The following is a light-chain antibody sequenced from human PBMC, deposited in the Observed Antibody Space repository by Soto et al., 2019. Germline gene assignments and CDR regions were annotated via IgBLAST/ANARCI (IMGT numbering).Light chain of an antibody. V-gene: IGKV3-20*01. Sequence: EIVLSQSPGTLSLSPGERATLSCRASQSVSSYLAWYQQKPGQAPRLLIYGASSRATGIPDRFSGSGSETDFTLTISRLEPEDFAVYYCQHYGSSPRTFGQGTKVDIK. CDR1: QSVSSY. CDR3: QHYGSSPRT. J-gene: IGKJ1*01. CDR2: GAS.